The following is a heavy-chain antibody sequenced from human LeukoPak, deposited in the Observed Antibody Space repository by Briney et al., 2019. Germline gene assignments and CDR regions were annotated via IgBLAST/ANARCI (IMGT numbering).Heavy chain of an antibody. CDR2: IHHSGST. CDR1: GGSFSGYY. CDR3: ARVKDPGGYYYYYYMDI. D-gene: IGHD3-16*01. V-gene: IGHV4-34*01. Sequence: PSETLSLTCAVYGGSFSGYYWSWIRQPPGKGLEWIGEIHHSGSTNYNPSLKSRVTISVDTSKNQFSLKVSSVTAADTAVYYCARVKDPGGYYYYYYMDIWGKGNTVTVSS. J-gene: IGHJ6*03.